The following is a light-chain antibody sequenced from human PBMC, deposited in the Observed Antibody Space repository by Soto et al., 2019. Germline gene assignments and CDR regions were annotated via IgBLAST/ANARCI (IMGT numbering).Light chain of an antibody. CDR3: QQYGSSPYT. Sequence: EIVLTQSPGTLSLSPGERATLSCRASQSVSSSYLAWYQQKPGQAPRLLIYGASRRATGIPDRFSGSGSGTDCTLTISRLEPEAFAVYYCQQYGSSPYTFGQGTKLEIK. V-gene: IGKV3-20*01. J-gene: IGKJ2*01. CDR1: QSVSSSY. CDR2: GAS.